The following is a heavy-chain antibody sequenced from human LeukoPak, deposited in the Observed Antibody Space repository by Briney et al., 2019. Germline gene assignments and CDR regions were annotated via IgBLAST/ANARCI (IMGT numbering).Heavy chain of an antibody. J-gene: IGHJ3*02. CDR1: GYTFTGYY. V-gene: IGHV1-2*02. CDR2: INPNSGGT. CDR3: ARVRYCSSTSCLNAFDI. D-gene: IGHD2-2*01. Sequence: GASVKVSCKASGYTFTGYYMHWVRQAPGQGLEWVGWINPNSGGTNYAQKFQGRVTMTRDTSISTAYMELSRLRSDDTAVYYCARVRYCSSTSCLNAFDIWGQGTMVTVSS.